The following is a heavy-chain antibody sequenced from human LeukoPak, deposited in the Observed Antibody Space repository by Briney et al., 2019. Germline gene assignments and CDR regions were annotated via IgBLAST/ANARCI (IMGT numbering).Heavy chain of an antibody. CDR2: IYYSGST. CDR1: GGSISSYY. Sequence: PSETLSLTCTVSGGSISSYYWSWIRQPPGKGLEWIGYIYYSGSTNYKPSVKSRVTISVDTSKNQFSLKLSSVTAADTAVYYCARARLDLPDAFDIWGQGTMVTVSS. V-gene: IGHV4-59*01. CDR3: ARARLDLPDAFDI. D-gene: IGHD3-22*01. J-gene: IGHJ3*02.